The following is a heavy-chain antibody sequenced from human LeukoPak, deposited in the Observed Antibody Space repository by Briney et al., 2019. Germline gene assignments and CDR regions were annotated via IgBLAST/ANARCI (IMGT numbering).Heavy chain of an antibody. CDR1: GFSVSINY. D-gene: IGHD1-26*01. J-gene: IGHJ4*02. CDR3: AAKGEGYTGIYVFAQ. CDR2: IYASGGT. V-gene: IGHV3-66*01. Sequence: GALRLSCAVSGFSVSINYMSWVRQAPGKGLEWVSVIYASGGTFYTDSVKGRFSISRDTSKNTLDLQMNGLRPDDTAVYYCAAKGEGYTGIYVFAQWGQGTLVTVSS.